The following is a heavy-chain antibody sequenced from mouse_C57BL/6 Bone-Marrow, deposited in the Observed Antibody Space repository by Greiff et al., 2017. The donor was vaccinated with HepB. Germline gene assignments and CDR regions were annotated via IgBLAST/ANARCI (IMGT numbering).Heavy chain of an antibody. V-gene: IGHV1-82*01. J-gene: IGHJ1*03. D-gene: IGHD1-1*01. CDR2: IYPGDGDT. CDR3: ASLYYYGSSPYWYFDV. Sequence: VKLMESGPELVKPGASVKISCKASGYAFSSSWMNWVKQRPGKGLEWIGRIYPGDGDTNYNGKFKGKATLTADKSSSTAYMQISSLTSEDSAVYFCASLYYYGSSPYWYFDVWGTGTTVTVSS. CDR1: GYAFSSSW.